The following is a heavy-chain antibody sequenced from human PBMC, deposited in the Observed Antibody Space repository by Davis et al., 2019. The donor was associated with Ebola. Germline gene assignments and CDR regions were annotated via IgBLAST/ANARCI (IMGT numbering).Heavy chain of an antibody. V-gene: IGHV1-69*13. CDR1: AGTFSSYA. CDR2: IIPISGTA. D-gene: IGHD3-3*01. J-gene: IGHJ4*02. Sequence: SAKVSCKASAGTFSSYAISWVRQAPGQGLEWMGGIIPISGTANYAQKFQGRVTITADESTSTAYMELSSLRSEDTAVYYCARGRRCYDFWSGYAYYFDYWGQGTLVTVSS. CDR3: ARGRRCYDFWSGYAYYFDY.